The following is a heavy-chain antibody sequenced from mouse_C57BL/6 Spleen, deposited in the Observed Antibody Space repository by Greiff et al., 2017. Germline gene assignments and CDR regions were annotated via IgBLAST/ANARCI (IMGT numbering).Heavy chain of an antibody. CDR1: GYTFTDYN. CDR3: ARNGYYLYYYAMDY. J-gene: IGHJ4*01. V-gene: IGHV1-22*01. Sequence: EVQRVASGPELVKPGASVKMSCKASGYTFTDYNMHWVKQSHGTSLEWIGYINPNNGGTSYNQKFKGKATLTVNKSSSTAYMELRSLTSEDSAVYYCARNGYYLYYYAMDYWGQGTSVTVSS. CDR2: INPNNGGT. D-gene: IGHD2-3*01.